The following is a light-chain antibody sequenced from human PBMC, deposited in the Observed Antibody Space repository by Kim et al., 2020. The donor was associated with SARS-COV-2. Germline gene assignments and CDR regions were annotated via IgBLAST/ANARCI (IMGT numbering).Light chain of an antibody. J-gene: IGKJ4*01. CDR3: QQYNNWPLT. CDR2: GAS. CDR1: QSVSRD. V-gene: IGKV3-15*01. Sequence: SPGERATPSCRASQSVSRDLASYQQKPGQAPRLLIYGASTRAPGFPARFSVSVSGTEITLTISSLQSEDFSVYYCQQYNNWPLTFGGGTKVDI.